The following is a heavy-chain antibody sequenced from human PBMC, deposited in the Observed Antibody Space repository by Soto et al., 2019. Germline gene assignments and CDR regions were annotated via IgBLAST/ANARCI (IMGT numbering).Heavy chain of an antibody. Sequence: QVQLQESGPGLVKPSQTLSLTCTVSGGSISTGGYYWTWIRQHPGKGLEGIGYIYYSGSTYYNPSLKSRVTISVHTSKNQFSPKLSSVTAADTAVHYCARGLSVTLFDNWGQGTLVTVSS. CDR1: GGSISTGGYY. V-gene: IGHV4-31*03. D-gene: IGHD4-17*01. CDR2: IYYSGST. J-gene: IGHJ4*02. CDR3: ARGLSVTLFDN.